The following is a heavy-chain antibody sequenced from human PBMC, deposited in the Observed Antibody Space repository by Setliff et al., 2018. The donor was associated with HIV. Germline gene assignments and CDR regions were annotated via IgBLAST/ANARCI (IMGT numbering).Heavy chain of an antibody. CDR1: GDSIISSRNF. CDR3: ASGEDSGTYGEPYDS. Sequence: KPSETLSLTCTVSGDSIISSRNFWGWIRQPPGKGLEWIGNIHSSGSTYYNPSLKSRVFISVDLSINQFSLKLHSVTAADKAVYYCASGEDSGTYGEPYDSWGQGALVTVSS. V-gene: IGHV4-39*01. D-gene: IGHD1-26*01. CDR2: IHSSGST. J-gene: IGHJ4*02.